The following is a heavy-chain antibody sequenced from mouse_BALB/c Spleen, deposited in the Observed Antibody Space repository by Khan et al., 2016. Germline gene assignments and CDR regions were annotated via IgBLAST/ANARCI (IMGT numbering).Heavy chain of an antibody. CDR1: GYTFTSYW. J-gene: IGHJ3*01. D-gene: IGHD1-2*01. Sequence: QVQLKESGAELAKPGASVKMSCKASGYTFTSYWMHWVKQRPGQGLEWIGYINPSTGYTEYNQKLKDKATLTADKSSSTAYMQLSSLTSEDSAVYYCVPLTTATSPFAYWGQGTLVTVSA. CDR2: INPSTGYT. CDR3: VPLTTATSPFAY. V-gene: IGHV1-7*01.